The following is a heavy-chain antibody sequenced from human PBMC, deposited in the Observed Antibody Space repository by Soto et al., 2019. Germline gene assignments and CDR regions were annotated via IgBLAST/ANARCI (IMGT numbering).Heavy chain of an antibody. CDR2: IYYSGST. CDR3: ARNSQIDNYDFRSGYWLNYYHGRDG. V-gene: IGHV4-59*01. D-gene: IGHD3-3*01. CDR1: GGSISSYY. Sequence: LSLTCPVSGGSISSYYWSWIRQPPGKGPEWIGYIYYSGSTNYNPSLKSRVTISVDTSKNQFSLKLSSVTAADTAVYYCARNSQIDNYDFRSGYWLNYYHGRDGCGQGT. J-gene: IGHJ6*02.